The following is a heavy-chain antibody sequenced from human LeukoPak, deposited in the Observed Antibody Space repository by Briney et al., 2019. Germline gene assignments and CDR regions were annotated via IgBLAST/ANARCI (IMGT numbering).Heavy chain of an antibody. CDR1: GFTFSSYA. V-gene: IGHV3-64*01. Sequence: GGSLRLPCAASGFTFSSYAIHWVRQAPGKGLEYVSSISGNGDSTFYANSVKGRFTISRDNSKNTLYLQMGSLRAEDMAVYYCARVGYSSPFDYWGQGTLVTVSS. J-gene: IGHJ4*02. CDR3: ARVGYSSPFDY. D-gene: IGHD6-13*01. CDR2: ISGNGDST.